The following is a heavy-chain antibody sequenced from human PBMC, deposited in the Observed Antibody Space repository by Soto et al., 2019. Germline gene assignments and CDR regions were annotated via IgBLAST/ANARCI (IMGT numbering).Heavy chain of an antibody. CDR2: IYYSGST. J-gene: IGHJ4*02. V-gene: IGHV4-31*03. CDR1: GGSISSDGYY. CDR3: ARSGLAYCGGDCYSGFDY. Sequence: KTSETLSLTCTVSGGSISSDGYYWSWIRQHPGKGLEWIGYIYYSGSTYYNPSLKSRVTISVDTSKNQFSLKLSSVTAADTAVYYCARSGLAYCGGDCYSGFDYWGQGTLVTVSS. D-gene: IGHD2-21*02.